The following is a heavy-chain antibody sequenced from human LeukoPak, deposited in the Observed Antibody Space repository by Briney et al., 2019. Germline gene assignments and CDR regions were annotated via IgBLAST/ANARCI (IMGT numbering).Heavy chain of an antibody. J-gene: IGHJ4*02. Sequence: GASVKVSCKASGYTFTGYYMHWMRQAPGQGPEWMGWINPNSGDTNYAQKFQDRVTMTRDTSISTAYMELSRLRSDDTAVYYCARDLSYYGSGSYYFDYWGQGTLVTVSS. CDR1: GYTFTGYY. CDR3: ARDLSYYGSGSYYFDY. V-gene: IGHV1-2*02. D-gene: IGHD3-10*01. CDR2: INPNSGDT.